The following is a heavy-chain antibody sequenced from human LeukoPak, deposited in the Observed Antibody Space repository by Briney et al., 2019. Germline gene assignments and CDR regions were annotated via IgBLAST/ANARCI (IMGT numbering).Heavy chain of an antibody. D-gene: IGHD2-2*02. V-gene: IGHV1-18*01. J-gene: IGHJ6*02. CDR1: GYTFTSYG. Sequence: GASVKVSCKASGYTFTSYGISWVRQAPGQGLEWMGWISAYNGNTNYAQKLQGRVTMTTDTSTSTAYMELRSLRSEDTAVYYCARSKLGYCSSTSCYSSFMDVNYGMDVWGQGTTVTASS. CDR2: ISAYNGNT. CDR3: ARSKLGYCSSTSCYSSFMDVNYGMDV.